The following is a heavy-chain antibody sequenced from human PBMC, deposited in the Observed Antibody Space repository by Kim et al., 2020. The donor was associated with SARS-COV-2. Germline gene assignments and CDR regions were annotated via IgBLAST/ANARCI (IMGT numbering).Heavy chain of an antibody. CDR3: ARGSGYYFPFDY. Sequence: GGSLRLSCAASGFTFSSYAMHWVRQAPGKGLEWVAVISYDGSNKYYADSVKGRFTISRDNSKNTLYLQMNSLRAEDTAVYYCARGSGYYFPFDYWGQGTLVNVSS. D-gene: IGHD3-22*01. CDR1: GFTFSSYA. CDR2: ISYDGSNK. J-gene: IGHJ4*02. V-gene: IGHV3-30*04.